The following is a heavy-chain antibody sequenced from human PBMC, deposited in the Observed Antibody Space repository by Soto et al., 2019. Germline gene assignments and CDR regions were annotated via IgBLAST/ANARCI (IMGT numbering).Heavy chain of an antibody. V-gene: IGHV3-33*01. D-gene: IGHD3-16*02. CDR2: IWYDGSNK. CDR3: VRTGELSISFDY. Sequence: QVQLVESGGGVVQTGRSLTLSCAASGFTFSTYGMHWVLQAPGKGLEWVAVIWYDGSNKYYAHSVKGRFTISRDNSKNTLNLQMNSLRAEDTAVYYCVRTGELSISFDYWGQVTLVTVSS. J-gene: IGHJ4*02. CDR1: GFTFSTYG.